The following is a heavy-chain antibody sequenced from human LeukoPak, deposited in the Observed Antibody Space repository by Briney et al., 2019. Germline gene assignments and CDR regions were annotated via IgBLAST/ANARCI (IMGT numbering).Heavy chain of an antibody. CDR3: AKEYTPSSPLGELDS. J-gene: IGHJ4*02. CDR2: IRHDESKE. V-gene: IGHV3-33*03. D-gene: IGHD6-6*01. Sequence: PGTSLRLSCEVYGLSFSSYAMHWDRQAPGKGLEWVAVIRHDESKEYYADSVQGRFTISRDTPNNMLYLQMNNMRAEDTAVYYCAKEYTPSSPLGELDSWGQGTLVIVSS. CDR1: GLSFSSYA.